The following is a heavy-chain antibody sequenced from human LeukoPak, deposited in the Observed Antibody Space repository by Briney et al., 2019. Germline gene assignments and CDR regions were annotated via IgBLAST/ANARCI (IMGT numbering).Heavy chain of an antibody. D-gene: IGHD2-21*02. Sequence: GGSLRLSCAASGFTFSSYTMTWVRQAPGKGLEWVSAINNSGRTYYAESVRGRFTISRDNSKNKLYLQMDSLRAADTAVYYCAKEAPYCGADCYIPLDYWGQGTLVTVSS. CDR3: AKEAPYCGADCYIPLDY. CDR2: INNSGRT. V-gene: IGHV3-23*01. J-gene: IGHJ4*02. CDR1: GFTFSSYT.